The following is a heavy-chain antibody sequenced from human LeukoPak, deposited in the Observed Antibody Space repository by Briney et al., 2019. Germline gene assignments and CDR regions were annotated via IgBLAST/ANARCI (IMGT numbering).Heavy chain of an antibody. V-gene: IGHV3-64D*09. D-gene: IGHD6-19*01. CDR3: VKTRVGGGWYGYYLDY. CDR2: VRSNGENT. Sequence: GGSLRLSCSASGFAFSSFPMHWVRQAPGKGLEYVSVVRSNGENTDYADSVKGRFTISRDNSKNTLYLHMSSLRPEDTAVYYCVKTRVGGGWYGYYLDYWGQGTLVTVSS. J-gene: IGHJ4*02. CDR1: GFAFSSFP.